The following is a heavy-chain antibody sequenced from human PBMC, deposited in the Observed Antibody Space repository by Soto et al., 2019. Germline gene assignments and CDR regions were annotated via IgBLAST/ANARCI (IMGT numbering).Heavy chain of an antibody. CDR1: GYTFTSYG. J-gene: IGHJ6*02. CDR3: AIDRLPIPVDPHYGMDV. Sequence: AQAKGTRKASGYTFTSYGISWVRQTPEQRLEWMGWISAYNGNTNYAQKLQGRVTMTTDTSTSTAYMELRSLRSDDTAVYYCAIDRLPIPVDPHYGMDVWGQGTTVTVSS. D-gene: IGHD2-15*01. V-gene: IGHV1-18*01. CDR2: ISAYNGNT.